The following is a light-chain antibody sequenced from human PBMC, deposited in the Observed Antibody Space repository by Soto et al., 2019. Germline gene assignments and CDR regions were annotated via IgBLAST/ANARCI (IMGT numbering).Light chain of an antibody. CDR2: GAS. V-gene: IGKV3-15*01. Sequence: EIVMTQSPATLSVSPGERATLSCRASQSVSNNLAWYQQKPGQAPRLLIYGASTRATGIPARFSGSGSGTDFTLTINSLQSEDFALYYCQHYNNWPPLFGPGTKVDIK. CDR3: QHYNNWPPL. J-gene: IGKJ3*01. CDR1: QSVSNN.